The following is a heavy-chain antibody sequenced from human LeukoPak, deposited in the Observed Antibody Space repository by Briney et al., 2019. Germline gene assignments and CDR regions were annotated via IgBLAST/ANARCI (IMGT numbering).Heavy chain of an antibody. CDR3: AKARTRGYSYGSFDY. CDR2: ISYDGNNK. Sequence: GGSLRLSCAASGFTFSSYAMHWVRQAPGKGLEWGAVISYDGNNKYYADSVKGRFTISRDNSKNTLYLQMNSLRAEDTAVYYCAKARTRGYSYGSFDYWGQGTLVTVSS. V-gene: IGHV3-30*04. D-gene: IGHD5-18*01. CDR1: GFTFSSYA. J-gene: IGHJ4*02.